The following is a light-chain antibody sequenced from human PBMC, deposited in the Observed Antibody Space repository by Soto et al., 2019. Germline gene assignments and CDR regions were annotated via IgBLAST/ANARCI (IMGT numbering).Light chain of an antibody. J-gene: IGKJ1*01. CDR3: QQYSTYPWT. CDR2: KAS. CDR1: QTISTL. Sequence: DIQMTQSPSTLSASVGDRVTNTCRASQTISTLLAWYQQRPGKAPNLLIYKASSLESGVPSRFSGSGSGTEFTLTISSLQPDDFATYFCQQYSTYPWTFGQGTKVDIK. V-gene: IGKV1-5*03.